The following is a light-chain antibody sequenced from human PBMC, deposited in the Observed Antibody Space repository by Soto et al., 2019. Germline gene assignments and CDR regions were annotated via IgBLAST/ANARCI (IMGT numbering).Light chain of an antibody. J-gene: IGLJ1*01. CDR3: AAWDDSLNGYV. Sequence: QSVLTQPPSVSGAPGQRVTISCSGSSSNIGSNTVNWYQQLPGTAPKLLIYSTNQRHSGVPDRFSGSKSGTSASLAISGLQSEDEADYYCAAWDDSLNGYVFGTGTKVTVL. V-gene: IGLV1-44*01. CDR1: SSNIGSNT. CDR2: STN.